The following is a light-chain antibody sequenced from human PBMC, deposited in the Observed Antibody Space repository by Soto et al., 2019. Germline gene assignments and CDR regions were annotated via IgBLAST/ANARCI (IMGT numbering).Light chain of an antibody. Sequence: EIVMTQSPATLSVSPGERATLSCRASQSVSSNLAWYQQKPGQAPRLLIYGASTRATGIPARFSGSGSGTEFTLTISSLQSEDFAVYYCQQYNNWPNTFGQGTHWRL. CDR3: QQYNNWPNT. CDR2: GAS. V-gene: IGKV3-15*01. CDR1: QSVSSN. J-gene: IGKJ5*01.